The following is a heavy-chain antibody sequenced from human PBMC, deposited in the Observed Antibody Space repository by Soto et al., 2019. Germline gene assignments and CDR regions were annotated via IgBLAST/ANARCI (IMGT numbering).Heavy chain of an antibody. D-gene: IGHD2-2*01. CDR1: GYPFTSLA. J-gene: IGHJ6*02. CDR2: ISAHNGDS. V-gene: IGHV1-18*04. Sequence: ASVKVSCKASGYPFTSLAFSWVRQAPGQGLEWMGWISAHNGDSIYAQKLQGRVTLTTDTSTTTAYMELRRLRSDDTAVYYCAKYEGYCSGNTCYAYYYAMDVRGQGTMVTVSS. CDR3: AKYEGYCSGNTCYAYYYAMDV.